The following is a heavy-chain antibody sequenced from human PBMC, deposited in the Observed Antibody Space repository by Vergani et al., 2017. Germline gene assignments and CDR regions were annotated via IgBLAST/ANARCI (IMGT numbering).Heavy chain of an antibody. CDR1: GYTFTSDD. Sequence: QVQLVQSGAEVKKPGASVKVSCKASGYTFTSDDINWVRQATGQGLEWMGWMNPISGNTGYAQNLQGRLTITRDTSVNTAYMELSSLTSEDTAVYYCARGVSLDYWGQGTLVTVSS. CDR2: MNPISGNT. V-gene: IGHV1-8*03. CDR3: ARGVSLDY. J-gene: IGHJ4*02.